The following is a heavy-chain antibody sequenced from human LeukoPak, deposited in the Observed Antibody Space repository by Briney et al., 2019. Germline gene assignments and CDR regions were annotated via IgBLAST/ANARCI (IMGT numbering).Heavy chain of an antibody. CDR1: GFTFSSYA. V-gene: IGHV3-23*01. Sequence: PGGSLRLSCAASGFTFSSYAMSWVRQAPGKGLEWVSAISGSGGSTYYADSVTGRFTISRDNSKNTLYLQLHSLSAHHTAVYYCAKEAGFWSGSNWFHPWRQGTLVTAPS. CDR3: AKEAGFWSGSNWFHP. CDR2: ISGSGGST. D-gene: IGHD3-3*01. J-gene: IGHJ5*02.